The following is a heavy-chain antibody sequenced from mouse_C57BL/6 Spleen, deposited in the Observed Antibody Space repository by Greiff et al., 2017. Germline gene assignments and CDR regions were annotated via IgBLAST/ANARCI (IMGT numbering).Heavy chain of an antibody. V-gene: IGHV1-22*01. CDR1: GYTFTDYN. J-gene: IGHJ2*01. D-gene: IGHD2-5*01. Sequence: EVQLQQSGPELVKPGASVKMSCKASGYTFTDYNMHWVKQSHGKSLEWIGNINPNNGGTSYNQKFKGKATLTVNKSSSTSYMELRSLTSVDSAVYYCAPAYYSNYGYWGQGTTLTVSS. CDR3: APAYYSNYGY. CDR2: INPNNGGT.